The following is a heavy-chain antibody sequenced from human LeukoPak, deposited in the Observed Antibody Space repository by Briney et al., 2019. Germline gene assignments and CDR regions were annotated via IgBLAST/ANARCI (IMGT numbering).Heavy chain of an antibody. V-gene: IGHV4-59*08. D-gene: IGHD2/OR15-2a*01. CDR1: GGSISSYY. Sequence: SETLSLTCTVSGGSISSYYWSWIRQPPGKGREWIAYISDIGSINYNPSLKSRVTISLDTSKNQFSLKLSSVPAADTAVYYCAGHHPRNTVDFWGQGTLVTVSS. J-gene: IGHJ4*02. CDR2: ISDIGSI. CDR3: AGHHPRNTVDF.